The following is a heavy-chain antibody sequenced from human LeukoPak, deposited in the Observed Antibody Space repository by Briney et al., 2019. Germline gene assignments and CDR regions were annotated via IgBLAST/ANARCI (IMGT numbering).Heavy chain of an antibody. CDR3: ARGSGSGSYYPYLFDY. CDR2: ISYDGSNK. D-gene: IGHD3-10*01. Sequence: GRSLRLSCAASGFTFSSYAMHWVRQAPGKGLEWVAVISYDGSNKYYADSVKGRFTISRDNSKNTLYLRMNSLRAEDTAVYYCARGSGSGSYYPYLFDYWGQGTLVTVSS. V-gene: IGHV3-30*04. J-gene: IGHJ4*02. CDR1: GFTFSSYA.